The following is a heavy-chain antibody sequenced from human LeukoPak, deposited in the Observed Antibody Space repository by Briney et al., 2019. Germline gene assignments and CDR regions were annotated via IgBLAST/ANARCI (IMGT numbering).Heavy chain of an antibody. V-gene: IGHV3-53*01. CDR3: GSGPGWYCDA. CDR2: IYSDNT. CDR1: GFTVSSNS. Sequence: GGSLRLSCTVSGFTVSSNSMSWVRQAPGKGLEWVSFIYSDNTHYSDSVKGRFTISRDNSKNTLYLQMNSLRAEDTAVYYCGSGPGWYCDAWGQGTLVTVSS. J-gene: IGHJ4*02.